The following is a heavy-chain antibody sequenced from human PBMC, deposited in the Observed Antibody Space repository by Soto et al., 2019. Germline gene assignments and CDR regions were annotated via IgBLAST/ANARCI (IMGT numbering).Heavy chain of an antibody. V-gene: IGHV3-30*14. CDR2: ISYDGSNK. D-gene: IGHD3-16*01. CDR1: GFTFSSYA. Sequence: GGSLRLSCAAPGFTFSSYAMHWVRQAPGKGLEWVAVISYDGSNKYYADSVKGRFTISRDTSKNTLYLEMNSLRAEDTAVYYCARIYYGSWGQGTLVTVSS. J-gene: IGHJ5*02. CDR3: ARIYYGS.